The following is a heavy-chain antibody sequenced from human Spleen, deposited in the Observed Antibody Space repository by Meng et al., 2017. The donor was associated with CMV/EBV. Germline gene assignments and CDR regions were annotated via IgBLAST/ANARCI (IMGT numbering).Heavy chain of an antibody. Sequence: SETLSLTCTVSGGSISSYYWSWIRQPPGKGLEWIGYIYYSGSTNYNPSLKSRVTISVDTSKNQFSLKLSSVTAADTAAYYCARDHPSGSYGGWFDPWGQGTLVTVSS. CDR3: ARDHPSGSYGGWFDP. V-gene: IGHV4-59*01. J-gene: IGHJ5*02. D-gene: IGHD1-26*01. CDR1: GGSISSYY. CDR2: IYYSGST.